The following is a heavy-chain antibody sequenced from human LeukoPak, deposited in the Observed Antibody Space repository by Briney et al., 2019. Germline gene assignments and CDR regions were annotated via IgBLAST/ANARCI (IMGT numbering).Heavy chain of an antibody. J-gene: IGHJ5*02. CDR2: IIPIFGTA. CDR1: GGTFSSYA. Sequence: GASVKVSCTASGGTFSSYAISWVRQAPGQGLEWMGGIIPIFGTANYAQKFQGRVTMTTDTSTNTAYMELRSLRSDDTAVYYCTREATGYSWFDPWGQGTLVTVSS. V-gene: IGHV1-69*05. CDR3: TREATGYSWFDP. D-gene: IGHD3-9*01.